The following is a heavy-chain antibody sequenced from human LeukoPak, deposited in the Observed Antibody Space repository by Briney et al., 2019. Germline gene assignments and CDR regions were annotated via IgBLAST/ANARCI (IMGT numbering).Heavy chain of an antibody. V-gene: IGHV4-39*07. Sequence: SETLSLTCTVSGGSISSSGYYRGWIRQPPGKGLEWIGSLYYSGSTYYSPSLKSRVTVSLDTSKNQFSLRLSSVTAADTAMYFCAKGPVADGFDVWGRGTMVTVSS. J-gene: IGHJ3*01. CDR1: GGSISSSGYY. D-gene: IGHD2-15*01. CDR3: AKGPVADGFDV. CDR2: LYYSGST.